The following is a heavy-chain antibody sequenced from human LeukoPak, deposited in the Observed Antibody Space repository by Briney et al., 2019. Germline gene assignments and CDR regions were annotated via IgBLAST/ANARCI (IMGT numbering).Heavy chain of an antibody. CDR2: ISYDGSNK. D-gene: IGHD2-15*01. CDR3: AKGAGCSGGSCYPEGPYYFDY. CDR1: GFTFSSYG. Sequence: GGSLRLSCAASGFTFSSYGMHWVRQAPGKGLEWVAVISYDGSNKYYADSVKGRFTISRDNSKNTLYLQMNSLRAEDMAVYYCAKGAGCSGGSCYPEGPYYFDYWGQGTLVTVSS. J-gene: IGHJ4*02. V-gene: IGHV3-30*18.